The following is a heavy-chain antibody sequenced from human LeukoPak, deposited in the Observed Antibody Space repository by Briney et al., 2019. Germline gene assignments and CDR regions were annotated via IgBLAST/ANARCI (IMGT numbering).Heavy chain of an antibody. CDR1: GYTFTSYG. CDR2: ISAYNGNT. D-gene: IGHD2-21*01. Sequence: GASVKVSCKTSGYTFTSYGITWVRQAPGQGLEWMGWISAYNGNTNYAQKLRGRVTMTTDTSTSTAYMELRSLRSDDTAVYYCARDVCGGDCYINWFDPWGQGTLVTVSS. V-gene: IGHV1-18*01. CDR3: ARDVCGGDCYINWFDP. J-gene: IGHJ5*02.